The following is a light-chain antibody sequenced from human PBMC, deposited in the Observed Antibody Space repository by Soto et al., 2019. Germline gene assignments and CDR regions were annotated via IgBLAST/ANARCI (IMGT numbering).Light chain of an antibody. CDR3: QQRSNWIT. V-gene: IGKV3-11*01. Sequence: EIVMTQSPAALSVSPGERATLSCRASQSVSSYLAWYQQKPGQAPRLLIYDASNRATGIPARFSGSGSGTDFTLTISSLEPEDFAVYYCQQRSNWITFGQGTRPAIK. J-gene: IGKJ5*01. CDR1: QSVSSY. CDR2: DAS.